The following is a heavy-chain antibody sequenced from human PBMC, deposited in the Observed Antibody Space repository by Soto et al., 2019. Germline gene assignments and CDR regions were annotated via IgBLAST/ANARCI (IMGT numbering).Heavy chain of an antibody. Sequence: PGGSLRLSCEASGFTFRSYVMNWVRQAPGKGLEWVASISATSSHIYYRDSVKGRFTISRDNSKDTLYLQMNGLRVEDTAIYYCAKGEALYSSHPWDSWGHGTLVTVSS. CDR3: AKGEALYSSHPWDS. D-gene: IGHD3-22*01. V-gene: IGHV3-21*03. CDR2: ISATSSHI. CDR1: GFTFRSYV. J-gene: IGHJ5*01.